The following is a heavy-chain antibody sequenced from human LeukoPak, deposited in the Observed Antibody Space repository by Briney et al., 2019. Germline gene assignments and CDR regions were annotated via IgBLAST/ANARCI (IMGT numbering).Heavy chain of an antibody. CDR2: ISYDGSNK. V-gene: IGHV3-30*18. J-gene: IGHJ5*02. CDR1: GFTFSSYG. D-gene: IGHD5-18*01. CDR3: AKVEDTGPFDP. Sequence: PGGSLRLSCAASGFTFSSYGMHWVRQAPGKGLEWVAVISYDGSNKYYADSVKGRFTISRDNSKNTLYLQMNSLRAEDTAVYYCAKVEDTGPFDPWGQGTLVTVSS.